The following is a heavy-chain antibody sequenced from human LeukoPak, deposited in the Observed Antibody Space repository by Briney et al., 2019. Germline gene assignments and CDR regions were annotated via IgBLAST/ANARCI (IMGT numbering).Heavy chain of an antibody. CDR1: RFTFNNYW. CDR3: ARDKEKGSTSGSSFHL. J-gene: IGHJ3*01. CDR2: IREDGREK. D-gene: IGHD1-26*01. V-gene: IGHV3-7*01. Sequence: GGSLRLSCAASRFTFNNYWMTWVRRAPGKGLEWVANIREDGREKYYVDSVKGRFTISRDNAKNSVYLQMNSLRAEDTGVYYCARDKEKGSTSGSSFHLWGQGTMVTVSS.